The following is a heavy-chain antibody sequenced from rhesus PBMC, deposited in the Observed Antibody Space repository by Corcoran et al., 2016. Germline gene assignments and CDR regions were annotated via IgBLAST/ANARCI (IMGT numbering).Heavy chain of an antibody. CDR3: ARGYSGSYLAFDY. Sequence: QLQLQESGPGLVKPSETLSVTCAVSGGAISSSYWSWIRQAPGKGLEWIGYIYGSGTTTNSTPSLHSRLALSVDTSNNQFSLKLSSVTAADPAVYYCARGYSGSYLAFDYWGQGVLVTVSS. J-gene: IGHJ4*01. D-gene: IGHD3-16*01. CDR2: IYGSGTTT. V-gene: IGHV4-169*01. CDR1: GGAISSSY.